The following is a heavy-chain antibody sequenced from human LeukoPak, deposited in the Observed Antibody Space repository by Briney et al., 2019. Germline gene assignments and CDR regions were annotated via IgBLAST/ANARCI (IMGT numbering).Heavy chain of an antibody. V-gene: IGHV2-5*02. D-gene: IGHD3-9*01. CDR2: IYWDDDK. CDR3: AHIPFYDILTGYCHFDY. CDR1: EFSLSTSGVG. Sequence: SGPTLVKPTQTLTLTCTFSEFSLSTSGVGVGWIRQPPGKALEWLALIYWDDDKRYSPSLKSRLTITKDTSKNQVVLTMTNMDPVDTATYYCAHIPFYDILTGYCHFDYWGQGTLVTVSS. J-gene: IGHJ4*02.